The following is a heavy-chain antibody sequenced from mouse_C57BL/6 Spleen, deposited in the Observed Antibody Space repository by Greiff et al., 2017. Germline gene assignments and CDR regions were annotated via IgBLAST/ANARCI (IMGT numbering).Heavy chain of an antibody. CDR1: GYTFTDYN. Sequence: EVQLQQSGPELVKPGASVKIPCKASGYTFTDYNMDWVKQSHGKSLEWIGDINPNNGGTIYNQKFKGKATLTVDKSSSTAYMELRSLTSEDTAVYYCARQRYGSHYFDYWGQGTTLTVSS. CDR2: INPNNGGT. J-gene: IGHJ2*01. CDR3: ARQRYGSHYFDY. V-gene: IGHV1-18*01. D-gene: IGHD1-1*01.